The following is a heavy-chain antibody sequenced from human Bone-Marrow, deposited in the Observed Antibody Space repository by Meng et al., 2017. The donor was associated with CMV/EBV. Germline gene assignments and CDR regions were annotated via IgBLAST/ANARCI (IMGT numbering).Heavy chain of an antibody. CDR1: GFTFISYA. Sequence: WSLKISCAASGFTFISYAMSWVRQAPGKGLEWVSVIYNEFSSTYYTDSVKGRFTISRDNSKNTLYLQMNSLRAEDTAVYFCAKDMRDGHDDCDYITYFSGMDVWGQGTTVTVSS. CDR3: AKDMRDGHDDCDYITYFSGMDV. V-gene: IGHV3-23*03. D-gene: IGHD4-17*01. CDR2: IYNEFSST. J-gene: IGHJ6*02.